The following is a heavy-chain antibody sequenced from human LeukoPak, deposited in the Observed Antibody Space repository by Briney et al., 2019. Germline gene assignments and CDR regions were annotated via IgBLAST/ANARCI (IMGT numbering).Heavy chain of an antibody. V-gene: IGHV3-7*03. CDR3: AKDMRAYSSSWLGGFDI. J-gene: IGHJ3*02. Sequence: GGSLRLSCAASGFTFSSYWMSWVRQAPGKGLEWVANIKQDGSEKYYVDSVKGRFTISRDNAKNSLYLQMNSLRAEDTALYYCAKDMRAYSSSWLGGFDIWGQGTMVTVSS. CDR1: GFTFSSYW. CDR2: IKQDGSEK. D-gene: IGHD6-13*01.